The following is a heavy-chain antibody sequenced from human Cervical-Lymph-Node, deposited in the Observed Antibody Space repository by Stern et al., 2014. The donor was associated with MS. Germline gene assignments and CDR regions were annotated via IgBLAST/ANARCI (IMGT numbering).Heavy chain of an antibody. J-gene: IGHJ6*02. Sequence: VQLGESGAEVKKPGASGKVSCTASGGTFSSYAISWVRKATGQGLEWVGGMTAIFGTGNYAQKFKGRAKITADESTWTASMERSSLRSEDTAVYYCARGELKEGLVRGMDVWGQGTTFTVSS. CDR1: GGTFSSYA. CDR2: MTAIFGTG. D-gene: IGHD1-26*01. CDR3: ARGELKEGLVRGMDV. V-gene: IGHV1-69*01.